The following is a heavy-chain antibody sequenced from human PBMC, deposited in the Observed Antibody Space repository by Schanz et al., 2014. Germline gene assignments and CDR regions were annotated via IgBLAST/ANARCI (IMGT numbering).Heavy chain of an antibody. Sequence: EVQLLESGGGLVQPGGSLKLSCAASGLIFSNYVMSWVRQAPGKGLEWVSTIGTSGGTNYAESVKGRFTISRDNAKNTLYLQMNSLSAEDTAVYYCARKMKLGVYGGKGHDSLDIWGQGTMVTVSS. CDR1: GLIFSNYV. CDR3: ARKMKLGVYGGKGHDSLDI. CDR2: IGTSGGT. V-gene: IGHV3-23*01. J-gene: IGHJ3*02. D-gene: IGHD4-17*01.